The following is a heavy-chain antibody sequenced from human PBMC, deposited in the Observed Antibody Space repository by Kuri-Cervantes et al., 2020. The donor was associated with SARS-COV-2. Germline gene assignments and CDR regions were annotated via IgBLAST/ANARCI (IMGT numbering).Heavy chain of an antibody. Sequence: GGSLRLSCAASGFTFSSYAMHWIRQAPGKGLEWVAVISYDGSNKYYADSLKGRFTISRDNSKNTLYLQLNSLRAEDTAVYYCAREGVEAFDIWGQGTMVTVSS. CDR2: ISYDGSNK. V-gene: IGHV3-30-3*01. D-gene: IGHD1-1*01. CDR1: GFTFSSYA. J-gene: IGHJ3*02. CDR3: AREGVEAFDI.